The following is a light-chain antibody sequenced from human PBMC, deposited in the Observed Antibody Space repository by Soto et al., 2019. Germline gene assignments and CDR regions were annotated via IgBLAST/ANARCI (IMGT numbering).Light chain of an antibody. V-gene: IGKV1-27*01. CDR3: QKYDTAPFT. Sequence: DVQMTQSPSSLSASVGDTVTITCRASQGIAFYLAWFQQRPGKAPNLLISAASNLQSGVPSRFSGSGSGTDVTLTISSLQPEDVATYYCQKYDTAPFTFGPRTRVEVK. CDR2: AAS. CDR1: QGIAFY. J-gene: IGKJ3*01.